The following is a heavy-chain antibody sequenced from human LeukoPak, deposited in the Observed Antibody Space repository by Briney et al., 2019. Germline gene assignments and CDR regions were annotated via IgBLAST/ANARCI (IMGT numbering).Heavy chain of an antibody. Sequence: GGSLRLSCAASGFTFSSYEMNWVRQAPGKGLEWVSYISSSGSTIYYADSVKGRFTISRDNAKNSLYLQMNSLRAEDTAVYYCAGKYKYYYDSSGYPFWGQGTLVTVSS. CDR1: GFTFSSYE. V-gene: IGHV3-48*03. J-gene: IGHJ4*02. D-gene: IGHD3-22*01. CDR3: AGKYKYYYDSSGYPF. CDR2: ISSSGSTI.